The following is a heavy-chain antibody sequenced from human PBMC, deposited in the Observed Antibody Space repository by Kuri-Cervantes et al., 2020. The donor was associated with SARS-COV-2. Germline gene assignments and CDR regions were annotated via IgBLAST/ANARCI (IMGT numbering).Heavy chain of an antibody. CDR2: INPNSGGT. V-gene: IGHV1-2*02. CDR1: VYTFTGYY. Sequence: ASVKVSCKASVYTFTGYYMHWVRQAPGQGLEWMGWINPNSGGTNYAQKFQGRVTMTRDTSISTAYMELSRLRSDDTAVYYCERSSHLWKSYYFDYWGQGTLVTVSS. CDR3: ERSSHLWKSYYFDY. J-gene: IGHJ4*02. D-gene: IGHD3-3*01.